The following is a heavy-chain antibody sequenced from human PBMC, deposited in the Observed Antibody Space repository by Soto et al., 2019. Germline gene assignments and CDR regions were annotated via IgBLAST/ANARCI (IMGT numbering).Heavy chain of an antibody. D-gene: IGHD3-16*01. J-gene: IGHJ4*02. CDR1: GFTFSSYG. Sequence: QVQLVESGGGVVQPGRSLRLSCAASGFTFSSYGMHWVRQAPGKGLEWVAVIWYDGSNKYYADSVKGRFTISRDNSKNTLYLQMNSLRAEDTAVYYCARDRDLGGCAFLDYWGQGTLVTVSS. CDR2: IWYDGSNK. CDR3: ARDRDLGGCAFLDY. V-gene: IGHV3-33*01.